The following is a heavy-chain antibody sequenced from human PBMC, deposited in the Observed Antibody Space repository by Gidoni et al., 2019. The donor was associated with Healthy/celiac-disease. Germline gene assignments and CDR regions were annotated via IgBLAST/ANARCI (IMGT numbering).Heavy chain of an antibody. D-gene: IGHD1-1*01. CDR3: AKTPNWNDPWILDY. V-gene: IGHV3-23*01. CDR2: ISGSGGST. Sequence: EVQLLESGGGLVQPGGSLRLSCAASGFTFSSYAMSWVRQAPGKGLEWVAAISGSGGSTDYADSVKGRFTIARDNAKNTLYLQMNSLRAEDTAVYYCAKTPNWNDPWILDYWGQGTLVTVSS. J-gene: IGHJ4*02. CDR1: GFTFSSYA.